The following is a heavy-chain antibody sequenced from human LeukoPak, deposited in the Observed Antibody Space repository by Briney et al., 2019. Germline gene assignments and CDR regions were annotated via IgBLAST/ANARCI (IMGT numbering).Heavy chain of an antibody. J-gene: IGHJ5*02. CDR1: GGSISSSSYY. CDR3: ARGHDYYYSGRQSWFDP. CDR2: MYYSGST. V-gene: IGHV4-39*07. D-gene: IGHD3-10*01. Sequence: SETLSLTCTVSGGSISSSSYYWGWIRQPPGKGLEWIGSMYYSGSTPYNPSLKSRVTISVDTSKNQFSLKLSSVTAADTAFYYCARGHDYYYSGRQSWFDPWGQGTLVTVSS.